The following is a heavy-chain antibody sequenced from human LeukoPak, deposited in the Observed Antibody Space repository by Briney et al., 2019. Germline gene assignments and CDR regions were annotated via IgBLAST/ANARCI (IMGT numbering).Heavy chain of an antibody. Sequence: GGSLRLSCVASGFPFDDYGMFWVRQTPGKGLEWISGISWNSGIIAYADSMKGRFTIFRDNAKNSLYLQMNSLRVEDTAVYYCVKDRYFYDSGSKANWGQGTLVTVSS. CDR2: ISWNSGII. D-gene: IGHD3-22*01. V-gene: IGHV3-9*01. CDR3: VKDRYFYDSGSKAN. CDR1: GFPFDDYG. J-gene: IGHJ4*02.